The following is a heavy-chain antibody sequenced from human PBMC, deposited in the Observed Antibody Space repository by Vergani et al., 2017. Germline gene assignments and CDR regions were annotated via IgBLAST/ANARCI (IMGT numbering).Heavy chain of an antibody. D-gene: IGHD4-23*01. CDR1: GGSISSYY. J-gene: IGHJ5*02. CDR2: IYYSGST. CDR3: AREWNYGGNNWFDP. Sequence: QVQLQESGPGLVKPSETLSLTCTVSGGSISSYYWSWIRQPPGKGLEWIGYIYYSGSTYYNPSLKSRVTISVDTSKNQFSLKLSSVTAADTAVYYCAREWNYGGNNWFDPWGREPWSPSPQ. V-gene: IGHV4-59*12.